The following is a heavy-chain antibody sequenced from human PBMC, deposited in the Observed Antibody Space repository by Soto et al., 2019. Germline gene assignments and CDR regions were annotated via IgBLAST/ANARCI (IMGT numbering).Heavy chain of an antibody. V-gene: IGHV4-59*01. CDR3: ARTDRSGYSNTPYYFDY. D-gene: IGHD3-22*01. CDR2: IYYSGST. CDR1: GGSLSSYY. J-gene: IGHJ4*02. Sequence: SATLSLPCTVSGGSLSSYYWSWIRQPPGKGLEWIGYIYYSGSTNYNPSLKSRVTISVDTSKNHFSLKLSSVTAADTAVYYCARTDRSGYSNTPYYFDYWGQGTLVTVSS.